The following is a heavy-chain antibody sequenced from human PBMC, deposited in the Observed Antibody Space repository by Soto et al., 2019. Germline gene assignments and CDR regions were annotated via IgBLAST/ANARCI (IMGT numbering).Heavy chain of an antibody. CDR1: GFTFSSYA. Sequence: GGSLILSCAASGFTFSSYAMNWVRQAPGKGLEWVSAISGSGGSTYYADSVKGRFTISRDNSKNTLYLQMNSLRAEDTAVYYCARAVAGTGYFDYWGQGTLVTVSS. CDR2: ISGSGGST. V-gene: IGHV3-23*01. CDR3: ARAVAGTGYFDY. D-gene: IGHD6-19*01. J-gene: IGHJ4*02.